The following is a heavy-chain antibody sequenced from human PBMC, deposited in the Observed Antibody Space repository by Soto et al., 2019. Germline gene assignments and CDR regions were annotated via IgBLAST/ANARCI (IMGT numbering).Heavy chain of an antibody. CDR1: GGSISGVDYY. D-gene: IGHD3-16*01. Sequence: SEPMSLTCTVSGGSISGVDYYWSWIRQPPGKGLEWIGYIYYSGSTNYNPSLKSRVTISVDTSKNQFSLKLSSVTAADTAVYYCARVWGYAFDIWGQGTMVTVSS. V-gene: IGHV4-61*08. J-gene: IGHJ3*02. CDR3: ARVWGYAFDI. CDR2: IYYSGST.